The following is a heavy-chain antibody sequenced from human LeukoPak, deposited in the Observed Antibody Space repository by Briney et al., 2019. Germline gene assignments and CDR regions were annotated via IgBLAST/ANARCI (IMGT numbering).Heavy chain of an antibody. Sequence: GGSLRLSCAASGFTFSSYAMHWVRQAPGKGLEWVAVISYDGSNKYYADSVKGRFTISRDNSKNTLYLQMNSLRAEDTAVYYCARDPTEYYDSSGYSYFDYWGQGTLVTVSS. CDR2: ISYDGSNK. J-gene: IGHJ4*02. CDR1: GFTFSSYA. D-gene: IGHD3-22*01. CDR3: ARDPTEYYDSSGYSYFDY. V-gene: IGHV3-30-3*01.